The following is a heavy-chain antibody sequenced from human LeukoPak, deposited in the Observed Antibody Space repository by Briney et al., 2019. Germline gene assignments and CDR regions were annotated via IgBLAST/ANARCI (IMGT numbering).Heavy chain of an antibody. CDR2: IYFSGST. D-gene: IGHD6-6*01. J-gene: IGHJ5*02. CDR1: GGSISSYY. CDR3: ARDGGYSSSSLFFQFNWFDP. Sequence: SETLSLTCTVSGGSISSYYWSWIRQPPGKGLEWIGYIYFSGSTYYNPSLKSRVTISADTSKNQFSLRLSSVTAADTAVYYCARDGGYSSSSLFFQFNWFDPWGQGTLVTVSS. V-gene: IGHV4-59*06.